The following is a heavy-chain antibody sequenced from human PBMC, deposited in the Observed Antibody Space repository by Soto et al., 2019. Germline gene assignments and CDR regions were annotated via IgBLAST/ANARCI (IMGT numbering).Heavy chain of an antibody. CDR2: ITSDGKSK. CDR1: GFNFSNHC. J-gene: IGHJ5*02. CDR3: ARESGDWPLNWFDP. V-gene: IGHV3-74*01. Sequence: PXVSLRLSCAASGFNFSNHCRHWVRQRPAEGLVWVSRITSDGKSKAYAESVKGRFAISRDNAKNTLYLQMNGLTAEDTAVYYCARESGDWPLNWFDPWGQGTLVTVSS. D-gene: IGHD2-21*02.